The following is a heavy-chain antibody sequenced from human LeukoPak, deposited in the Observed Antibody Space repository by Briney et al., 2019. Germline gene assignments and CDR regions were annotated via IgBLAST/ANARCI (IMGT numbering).Heavy chain of an antibody. D-gene: IGHD6-13*01. V-gene: IGHV4-59*08. CDR1: GDSISRYY. CDR3: ARHDSQQQPPGW. Sequence: SQTLSLTCTVAGDSISRYYWSWIRQPPGKGLEWMWYIYDVGSTNYNPSRKSGVTISVDTSKNQFSLKLSSVTAADTAVYYCARHDSQQQPPGWWGQGTLVTVSS. J-gene: IGHJ4*02. CDR2: IYDVGST.